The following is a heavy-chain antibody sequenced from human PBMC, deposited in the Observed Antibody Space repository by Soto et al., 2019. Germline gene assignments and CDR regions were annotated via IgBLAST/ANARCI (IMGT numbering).Heavy chain of an antibody. Sequence: PGGSLRLSCAASGFSFSTYSMNWVRQIPGKGLEWISDISSTSNTIDYADSVKGRFTISRDNAKNTLYLQMNSLRAEDTAVYYCAKERGITIFGVVIIRYYFDYWGQGTLVTVSS. CDR2: ISSTSNTI. D-gene: IGHD3-3*01. CDR3: AKERGITIFGVVIIRYYFDY. CDR1: GFSFSTYS. J-gene: IGHJ4*02. V-gene: IGHV3-48*01.